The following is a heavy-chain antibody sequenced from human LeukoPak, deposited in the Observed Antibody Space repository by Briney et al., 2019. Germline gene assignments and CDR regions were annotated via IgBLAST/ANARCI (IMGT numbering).Heavy chain of an antibody. J-gene: IGHJ3*02. D-gene: IGHD3-22*01. Sequence: PSQTLSLTCAVYGGSFSGYYWSWIRQPPGKGLEWIGEINHSGSTNYNPSLKSRVTISVDTSRNQFSLKLSSVPDADTAVYFCARGPYSYDSSGAFDIWGQGTMVTVSS. V-gene: IGHV4-34*01. CDR2: INHSGST. CDR3: ARGPYSYDSSGAFDI. CDR1: GGSFSGYY.